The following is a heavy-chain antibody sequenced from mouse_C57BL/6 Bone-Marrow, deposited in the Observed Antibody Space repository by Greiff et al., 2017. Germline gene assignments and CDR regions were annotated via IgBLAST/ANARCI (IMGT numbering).Heavy chain of an antibody. CDR3: ATPYAMDY. J-gene: IGHJ4*01. V-gene: IGHV1-9*01. Sequence: VQRVESGAELMKPGASVKLSCKATGYTFTGYWIEWVKQRPGHGLEWIGEILPGSGSTNYNEKFKGKAPFTADTSSHTAYMQLSSLTTEDAAIYYCATPYAMDYWGQGTSVTVSS. CDR2: ILPGSGST. CDR1: GYTFTGYW.